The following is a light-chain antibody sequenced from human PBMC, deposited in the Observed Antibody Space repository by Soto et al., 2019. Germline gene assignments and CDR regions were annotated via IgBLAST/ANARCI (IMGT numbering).Light chain of an antibody. CDR3: SSYTSSSKV. CDR1: SSDVGGYNY. CDR2: DVS. Sequence: QSVLTQPASVSGSPGQSITISCTGTSSDVGGYNYVSWYQQHPGKAPKLMIYDVSNRPSGVSNRFSGSKSGNTASLTTSGLQAEDEADYYCSSYTSSSKVFGTGTKVTVL. V-gene: IGLV2-14*01. J-gene: IGLJ1*01.